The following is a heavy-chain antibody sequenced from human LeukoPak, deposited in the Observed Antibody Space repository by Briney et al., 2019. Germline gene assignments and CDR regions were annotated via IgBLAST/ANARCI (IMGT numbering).Heavy chain of an antibody. Sequence: ASVNVSCKASGYTFTIYAMNWVRQAPGQGLEWMGWINTNTGNPTYAQGFTGRFVFSLDTSVSTAYLQISSLKAEDTAVYYCARVVPAATNWFDPWGQGTLVTVSS. D-gene: IGHD2-2*01. CDR2: INTNTGNP. J-gene: IGHJ5*02. CDR3: ARVVPAATNWFDP. V-gene: IGHV7-4-1*02. CDR1: GYTFTIYA.